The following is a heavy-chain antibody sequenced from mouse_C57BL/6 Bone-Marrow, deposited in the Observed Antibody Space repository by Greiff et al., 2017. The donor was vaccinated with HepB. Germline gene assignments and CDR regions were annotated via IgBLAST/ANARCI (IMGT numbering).Heavy chain of an antibody. CDR2: IDPENGDT. CDR3: TTPIYYYGSSYFDY. CDR1: GFNIKDDY. J-gene: IGHJ2*01. Sequence: EVQLQQSGAELVRPGASVKLSCTASGFNIKDDYMHWVKQRPEQGLEWIGWIDPENGDTEYASKFQGKATITADTSSNTAYLQLSSLTSEDTAVYYCTTPIYYYGSSYFDYWGQGTTLTVSS. D-gene: IGHD1-1*01. V-gene: IGHV14-4*01.